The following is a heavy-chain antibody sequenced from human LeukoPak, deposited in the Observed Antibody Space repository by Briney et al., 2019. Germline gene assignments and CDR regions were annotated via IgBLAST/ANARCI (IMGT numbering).Heavy chain of an antibody. CDR1: GGSFSGYY. CDR2: INHSGST. V-gene: IGHV4-34*01. J-gene: IGHJ4*02. D-gene: IGHD3-22*01. Sequence: SETLSLTCAVYGGSFSGYYWSWIRQPPGKGLGWIGEINHSGSTNYNPSLKSRVTISVDTSKNQFSLKLSSVTAADTAVYYCARIQSYYYDSSGYYYFDYWGQGTLVTVSS. CDR3: ARIQSYYYDSSGYYYFDY.